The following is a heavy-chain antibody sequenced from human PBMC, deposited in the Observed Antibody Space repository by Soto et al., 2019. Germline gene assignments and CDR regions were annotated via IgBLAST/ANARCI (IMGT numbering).Heavy chain of an antibody. D-gene: IGHD6-19*01. Sequence: GSLRLSCAASGFSFDTYNMNWVRQAPGKGLEWVSSISSGRPDIFYADSVRGRLTISRDDAKKSLFLQMNSLRADDTAVYYCARDHLGIAAGAFDLWGQGTLVTVSS. J-gene: IGHJ4*02. V-gene: IGHV3-21*01. CDR1: GFSFDTYN. CDR2: ISSGRPDI. CDR3: ARDHLGIAAGAFDL.